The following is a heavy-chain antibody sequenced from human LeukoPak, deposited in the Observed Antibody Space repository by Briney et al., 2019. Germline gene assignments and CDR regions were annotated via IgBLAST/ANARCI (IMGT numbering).Heavy chain of an antibody. Sequence: PGGSLRLSCAASGLTFSSYAMSWVRQAPGKGLEWVSAISGSGGSTYYADSVKGRFTISRDNSKNTLYLQMNSLRAEDTAVYYCAKDSPLTGTTPKGLWGQGTLVTVSS. J-gene: IGHJ4*02. V-gene: IGHV3-23*01. CDR2: ISGSGGST. CDR3: AKDSPLTGTTPKGL. D-gene: IGHD1-20*01. CDR1: GLTFSSYA.